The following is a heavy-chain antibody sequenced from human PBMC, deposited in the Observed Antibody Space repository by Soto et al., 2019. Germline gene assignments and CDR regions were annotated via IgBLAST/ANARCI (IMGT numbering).Heavy chain of an antibody. CDR3: ARETGLRSSGWSYYFDF. D-gene: IGHD6-19*01. CDR1: GFTLSSYS. V-gene: IGHV3-48*02. J-gene: IGHJ4*02. CDR2: ISGSGGTI. Sequence: EVQLVESGGGMVQSGGSLRVSCAASGFTLSSYSMHWVRQAPGKGLEWVSYISGSGGTIYYADSVKGRFTISRDNAKNSLSVQMNSLRDEDTAVYLCARETGLRSSGWSYYFDFWGQGTRVTVSS.